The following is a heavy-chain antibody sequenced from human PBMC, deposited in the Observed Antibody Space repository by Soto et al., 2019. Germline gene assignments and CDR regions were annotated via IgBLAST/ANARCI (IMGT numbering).Heavy chain of an antibody. CDR2: ISAYNGNT. Sequence: ASVKVSCKASGFTFTSYAITWVRQAPGQGLEWMGWISAYNGNTKYAQNLQGRVTMTTDTSTSTAYMELGSLTSDDTGVYYCARETKRYSSGWYDYWGQGTLVTVSS. J-gene: IGHJ4*02. CDR3: ARETKRYSSGWYDY. V-gene: IGHV1-18*01. D-gene: IGHD6-19*01. CDR1: GFTFTSYA.